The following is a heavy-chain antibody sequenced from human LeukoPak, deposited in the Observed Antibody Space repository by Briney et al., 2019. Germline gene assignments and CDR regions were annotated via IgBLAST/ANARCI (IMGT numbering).Heavy chain of an antibody. CDR2: IRSRANSYAT. D-gene: IGHD3-22*01. J-gene: IGHJ4*02. CDR3: TRHLDYYDSSGYYYRDY. CDR1: GFTFSGSA. V-gene: IGHV3-73*01. Sequence: GGSLRLSCAASGFTFSGSAMHWVRQACGKGLEWVGRIRSRANSYATAYAASVKGRFTISRDDSKNTAYLQMNSLKTEDTAVYYCTRHLDYYDSSGYYYRDYWGQGTLVTVSS.